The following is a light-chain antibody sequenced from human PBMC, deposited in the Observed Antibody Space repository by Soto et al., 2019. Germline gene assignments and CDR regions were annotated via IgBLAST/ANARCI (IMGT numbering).Light chain of an antibody. CDR2: GAS. CDR3: QQFDSSGIT. V-gene: IGKV3-20*01. Sequence: EIVLTQPPGTLSLSPGERATLSCRASQSVSSSYLAWYQQKLGQAPRLLIYGASRRATGIPERFSGSGSGTDFTLTINSLEPEDFAVYYCQQFDSSGITFGQGTRLEIK. J-gene: IGKJ5*01. CDR1: QSVSSSY.